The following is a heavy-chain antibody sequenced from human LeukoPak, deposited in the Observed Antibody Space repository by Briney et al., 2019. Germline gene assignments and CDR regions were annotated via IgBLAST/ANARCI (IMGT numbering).Heavy chain of an antibody. Sequence: SETLSLTCTVSGGSISSYYWSWIRQPPGKGLEWIGYIYYSGSTNYNPSLKSRVTISVDTSKNQFSLKLSSVTAADTAVYYCARSGFYESSGYYKGIEDYWGQGTLVTVSS. J-gene: IGHJ4*02. V-gene: IGHV4-59*08. CDR2: IYYSGST. CDR1: GGSISSYY. CDR3: ARSGFYESSGYYKGIEDY. D-gene: IGHD3-22*01.